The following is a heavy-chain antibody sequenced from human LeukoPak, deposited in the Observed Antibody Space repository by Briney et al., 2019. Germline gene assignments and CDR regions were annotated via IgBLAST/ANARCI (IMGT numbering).Heavy chain of an antibody. J-gene: IGHJ4*02. CDR1: GGSISTYY. CDR2: IYTIGNT. Sequence: SETLSLTCTVSGGSISTYYWSWIRQSAGKGLEWIGRIYTIGNTNYNPSLKSRVTISVDTSKNQFSLKLSSVTAADTAVYYCARSGNTPGIAVAWGQGTLVTVSS. V-gene: IGHV4-4*07. CDR3: ARSGNTPGIAVA. D-gene: IGHD6-19*01.